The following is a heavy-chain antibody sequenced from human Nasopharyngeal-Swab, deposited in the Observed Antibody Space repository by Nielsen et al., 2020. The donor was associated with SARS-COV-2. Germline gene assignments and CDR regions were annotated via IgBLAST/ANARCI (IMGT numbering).Heavy chain of an antibody. CDR2: ISNRGSP. CDR3: ARDRDYDSSGYYDY. Sequence: SETLSLTCIVSGGSIGFFYWSWIRQPPGKGLEWIGYISNRGSPNYHNPSLKSRVTMSLDTSKNQFSLKLSSVTAADTAVYYCARDRDYDSSGYYDYWGQGILVIVSS. CDR1: GGSIGFFY. D-gene: IGHD3-22*01. J-gene: IGHJ4*02. V-gene: IGHV4-59*01.